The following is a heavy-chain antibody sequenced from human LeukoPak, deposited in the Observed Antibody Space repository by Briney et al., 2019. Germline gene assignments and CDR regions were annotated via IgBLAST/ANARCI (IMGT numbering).Heavy chain of an antibody. CDR3: ARAGYCSGGSCYALDY. Sequence: ASVKVSCKASGYTLTGYYMHWVRQAPGQGPEWMGWIDPNSGGTNYAQKFQGRVTLTRDTSISTAYMELSRLRSDDTAVYFCARAGYCSGGSCYALDYWGQGTLVTVSS. J-gene: IGHJ4*02. D-gene: IGHD2-15*01. V-gene: IGHV1-2*02. CDR2: IDPNSGGT. CDR1: GYTLTGYY.